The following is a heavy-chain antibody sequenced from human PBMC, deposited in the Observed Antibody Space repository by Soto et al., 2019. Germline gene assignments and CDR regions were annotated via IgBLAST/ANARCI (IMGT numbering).Heavy chain of an antibody. CDR3: AKGWGDY. CDR2: LSGRGGST. D-gene: IGHD3-16*01. V-gene: IGHV3-23*01. Sequence: EVQVLESGGALVQPGGSLRLSCAASGFTFSSYDMSWVRQAPGKGLEWVSGLSGRGGSTYYADSVKGRFTISRDNSKNTLYLQMNSLRAEDTAVYYCAKGWGDYWGQGTLVTVSS. CDR1: GFTFSSYD. J-gene: IGHJ4*02.